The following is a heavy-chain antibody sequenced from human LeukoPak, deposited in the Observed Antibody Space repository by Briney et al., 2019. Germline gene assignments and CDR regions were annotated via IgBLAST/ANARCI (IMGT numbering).Heavy chain of an antibody. J-gene: IGHJ5*02. CDR3: ARGQSGYCSGGSCFDWFDP. Sequence: GESLKISCKGSGYSFTSYGISWVRQAPGQGLEWMGWISAYNGNTNYAQKLQGRVTMTTDTSTSTAYMELRSLRSDDTAVYYCARGQSGYCSGGSCFDWFDPWGQGTLVTVSS. CDR1: GYSFTSYG. V-gene: IGHV1-18*01. CDR2: ISAYNGNT. D-gene: IGHD2-15*01.